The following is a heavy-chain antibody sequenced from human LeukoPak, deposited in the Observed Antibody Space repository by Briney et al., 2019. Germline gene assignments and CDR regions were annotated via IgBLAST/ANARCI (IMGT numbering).Heavy chain of an antibody. V-gene: IGHV3-23*01. D-gene: IGHD3-10*01. CDR2: LSGSGDST. J-gene: IGHJ4*02. CDR1: GFTFSSYA. Sequence: PGGSLRLSCAASGFTFSSYAMSWVRQAPGKGLEWVSGLSGSGDSTYYADSVKGRFTISRDNSKNTLYLQVNSLRADDTAVYYCAKVAGVVLRGISAYYFDYWGQGTLVTVSS. CDR3: AKVAGVVLRGISAYYFDY.